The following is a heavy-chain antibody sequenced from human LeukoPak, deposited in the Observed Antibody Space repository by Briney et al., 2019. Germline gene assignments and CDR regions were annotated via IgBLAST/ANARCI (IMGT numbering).Heavy chain of an antibody. Sequence: PSETLSLTCAVYGGSFSGYYWSWIRQPPGKGLEWIGEINHSGSTNYNPSLKSRVTISVDTSKNQFSLKLSSVTAADTAAYYCARSMVRGVIKAPGGMDVWGQGTTVTVSS. V-gene: IGHV4-34*01. D-gene: IGHD3-10*01. CDR1: GGSFSGYY. CDR2: INHSGST. CDR3: ARSMVRGVIKAPGGMDV. J-gene: IGHJ6*02.